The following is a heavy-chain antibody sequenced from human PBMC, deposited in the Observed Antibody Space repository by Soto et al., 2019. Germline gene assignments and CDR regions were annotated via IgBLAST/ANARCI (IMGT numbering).Heavy chain of an antibody. J-gene: IGHJ4*02. CDR2: INGGSGNK. Sequence: ASVKVSCKSSGFTFTSYAIHWLRQAPGQRPQWMGWINGGSGNKKYSQDFQGRVTFTRDTFATTAYLELSSLRSEDTAVYYCARVPPWGNSAGDYYIQHYDSWGQGTPVTVSS. V-gene: IGHV1-3*01. CDR3: ARVPPWGNSAGDYYIQHYDS. CDR1: GFTFTSYA. D-gene: IGHD3-10*01.